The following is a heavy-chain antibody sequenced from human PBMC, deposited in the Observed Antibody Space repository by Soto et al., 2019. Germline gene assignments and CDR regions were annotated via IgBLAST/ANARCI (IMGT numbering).Heavy chain of an antibody. CDR3: ARRGRLERGIDYYYGVDV. D-gene: IGHD1-1*01. V-gene: IGHV4-61*01. J-gene: IGHJ6*02. CDR2: IYYSGST. Sequence: TLSLTCTVSGGSVSSASYYWSWIRQPPGKGLEWIGYIYYSGSTNYNPSLKSRVTISVDTSKNQFSLKLSSVTAADTAVYYCARRGRLERGIDYYYGVDVWGQGTTVTVSS. CDR1: GGSVSSASYY.